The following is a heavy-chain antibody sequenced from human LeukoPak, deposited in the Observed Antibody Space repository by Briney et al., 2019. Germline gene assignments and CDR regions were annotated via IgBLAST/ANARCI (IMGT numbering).Heavy chain of an antibody. CDR1: GYTFTSYG. CDR3: ARYNDGNGTPDY. Sequence: ASVKVSCKGSGYTFTSYGISWVRQALGQGLEWMGWISGYTGNTNYAQKVQGRVTMTTDTSTSTAYMEVKSLRSDDTAVYFCARYNDGNGTPDYWGQGTLVAVSS. J-gene: IGHJ4*02. V-gene: IGHV1-18*01. CDR2: ISGYTGNT. D-gene: IGHD1-1*01.